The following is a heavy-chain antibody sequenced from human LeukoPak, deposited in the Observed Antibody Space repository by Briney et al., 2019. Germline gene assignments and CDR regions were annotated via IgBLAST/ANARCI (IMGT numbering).Heavy chain of an antibody. D-gene: IGHD2-2*01. V-gene: IGHV4-59*01. CDR1: GASFSSYY. CDR3: ARAPRDRGYCGATSCFEYMDV. Sequence: SETLSLTCTVSGASFSSYYWSWLRQPPGKGLEWIAYIFYNGNTKYNPSLKSRVTISVDTSKTQFSLKVTSMTAADTAVYYCARAPRDRGYCGATSCFEYMDVWGRGTTVTISS. J-gene: IGHJ6*03. CDR2: IFYNGNT.